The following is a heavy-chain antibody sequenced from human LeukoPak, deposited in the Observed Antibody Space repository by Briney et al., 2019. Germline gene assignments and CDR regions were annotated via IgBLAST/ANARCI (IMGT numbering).Heavy chain of an antibody. Sequence: ASVKVSCKASGYTFTGYYMHWVRQAPGQGLEWMGWINSNSGGSNYAQKFQGRVTMTRDTSISTAYMELSRLRSDDTAVYYCAREGEHNMAPLYMDVWGKGTTVTVSS. J-gene: IGHJ6*03. CDR3: AREGEHNMAPLYMDV. CDR2: INSNSGGS. V-gene: IGHV1-2*02. CDR1: GYTFTGYY. D-gene: IGHD1-14*01.